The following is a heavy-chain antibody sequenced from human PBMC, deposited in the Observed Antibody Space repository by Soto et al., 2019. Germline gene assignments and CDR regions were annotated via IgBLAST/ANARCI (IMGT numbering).Heavy chain of an antibody. D-gene: IGHD4-4*01. CDR3: ARLTKTTSRQWATWYHGMDV. Sequence: SETLSLTCTASGSSISSSSYYWGWIRQPPGTGLEWIGSIYYSGSTYYNPSLKSRVTISVDTSKNQFSLKLSSVTAADTAVYYCARLTKTTSRQWATWYHGMDVWGQGTTVTVSS. CDR2: IYYSGST. V-gene: IGHV4-39*01. CDR1: GSSISSSSYY. J-gene: IGHJ6*02.